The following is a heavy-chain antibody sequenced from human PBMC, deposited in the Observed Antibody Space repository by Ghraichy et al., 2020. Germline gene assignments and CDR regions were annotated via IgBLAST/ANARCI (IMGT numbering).Heavy chain of an antibody. CDR1: GFTFSNYA. CDR2: ISYDGVNK. J-gene: IGHJ4*02. Sequence: GGSLRLSCAASGFTFSNYAMHWGRQAPGKGLEWVAIISYDGVNKNYADSVKGRFTISRDNSKNTLFLQMNSLRADDTAVYYCARGPGPTITGTYFDYWSQGALVTVSS. V-gene: IGHV3-30*04. CDR3: ARGPGPTITGTYFDY. D-gene: IGHD1-20*01.